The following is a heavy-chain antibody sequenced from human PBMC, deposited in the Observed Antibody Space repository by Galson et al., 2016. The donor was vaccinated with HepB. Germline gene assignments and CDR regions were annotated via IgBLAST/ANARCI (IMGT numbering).Heavy chain of an antibody. CDR1: GFSLNTDSMC. V-gene: IGHV2-70*01. J-gene: IGHJ4*02. D-gene: IGHD2-15*01. CDR3: ARSAFSSGGLFDY. CDR2: IDWDDGK. Sequence: PALVKPTQTLTLTCNFSGFSLNTDSMCVSWLRQPPGKALEWLALIDWDDGKYYSTSLKTRLTISRDTSENQVVLVMTTMDPVDTATYYCARSAFSSGGLFDYWGQGILVTVSS.